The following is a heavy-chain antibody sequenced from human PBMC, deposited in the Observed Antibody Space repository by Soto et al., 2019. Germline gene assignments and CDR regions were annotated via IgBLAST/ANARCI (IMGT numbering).Heavy chain of an antibody. V-gene: IGHV3-23*01. D-gene: IGHD2-15*01. CDR3: AKAGYCSGGSCSHASDS. Sequence: EVQLLDSGGGLVQPGGSLTLSCAASGFTFSSYAMNWVRQAPGKGLEWVSTVSGGGERTYYADSVKGRFTISRDNSKNKLSLQLNSLRAGDTAIYSCAKAGYCSGGSCSHASDSWARGTMVTVSS. CDR2: VSGGGERT. J-gene: IGHJ3*02. CDR1: GFTFSSYA.